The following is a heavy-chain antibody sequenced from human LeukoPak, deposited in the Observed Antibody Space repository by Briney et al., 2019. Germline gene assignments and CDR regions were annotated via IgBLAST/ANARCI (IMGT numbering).Heavy chain of an antibody. Sequence: GRSLRLSCAASGFTFSSYAMHWVRQAPGKGLEWVAVISYDGSNKYYADSVKGRFTISRDNSKNTLYLQMNSLRAEDTAVYYCAKDSRAREAYYFDYWGQGTLVTVSS. CDR1: GFTFSSYA. J-gene: IGHJ4*02. CDR2: ISYDGSNK. CDR3: AKDSRAREAYYFDY. V-gene: IGHV3-30*04.